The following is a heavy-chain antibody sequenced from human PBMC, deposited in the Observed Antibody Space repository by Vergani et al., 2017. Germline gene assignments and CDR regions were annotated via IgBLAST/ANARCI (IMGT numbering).Heavy chain of an antibody. CDR2: ISNDGTRQ. CDR1: GFNFNNYA. J-gene: IGHJ4*02. CDR3: ARDDWNDFWRGLGDI. V-gene: IGHV3-30*04. Sequence: QVQLVESGGDVVQPGRSLRVSCSGSGFNFNNYAIHWVRQAPDKGLEWVALISNDGTRQYYADSVKGRFTVYRDNSENTLYLQMNSLRTEDTAIYYCARDDWNDFWRGLGDIWGQGTLVAVSS. D-gene: IGHD3-3*01.